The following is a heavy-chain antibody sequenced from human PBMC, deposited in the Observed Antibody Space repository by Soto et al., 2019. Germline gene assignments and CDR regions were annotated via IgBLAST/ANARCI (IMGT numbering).Heavy chain of an antibody. J-gene: IGHJ6*02. D-gene: IGHD2-2*01. CDR3: ARNPLPAIVLVPAALPYYYYGMDV. Sequence: ASVKVSCKASGYIFTNYAMHWVRQATGQRLEWMGWINAANGNTKYSQKFQGRVTITADESTSTAYMELSSLRSEDTAVYYCARNPLPAIVLVPAALPYYYYGMDVWGQGTTVTAP. V-gene: IGHV1-3*01. CDR2: INAANGNT. CDR1: GYIFTNYA.